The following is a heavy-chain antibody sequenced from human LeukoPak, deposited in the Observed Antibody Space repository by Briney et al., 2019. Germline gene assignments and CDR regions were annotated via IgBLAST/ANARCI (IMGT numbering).Heavy chain of an antibody. CDR2: IYYSGST. D-gene: IGHD5-12*01. V-gene: IGHV4-30-4*08. CDR1: GGSISSGDYY. CDR3: ARRAMAIVATTYYYYYYMDV. J-gene: IGHJ6*03. Sequence: PSQTLSLTCTVSGGSISSGDYYWSWTRQPPGKGLEWIGYIYYSGSTYYNPSLKSRVTISVDTSKNQFSLKLSSVTAADTAVYYCARRAMAIVATTYYYYYYMDVWGKGTTVTVSS.